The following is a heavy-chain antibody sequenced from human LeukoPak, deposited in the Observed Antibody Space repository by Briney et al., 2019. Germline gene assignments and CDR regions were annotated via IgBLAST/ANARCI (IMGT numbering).Heavy chain of an antibody. V-gene: IGHV3-66*02. CDR1: GFAVSVNY. CDR3: ARAPRITMVRGVIYWFDP. CDR2: LHSDGTT. D-gene: IGHD3-10*01. Sequence: GGSLRLSCAASGFAVSVNYMTWVRLAPGKGLEWVSLLHSDGTTYYAESVKGRFTISKDNSKATLYLQMNSLRPEDTAVYYCARAPRITMVRGVIYWFDPWGQGTLVTVSS. J-gene: IGHJ5*02.